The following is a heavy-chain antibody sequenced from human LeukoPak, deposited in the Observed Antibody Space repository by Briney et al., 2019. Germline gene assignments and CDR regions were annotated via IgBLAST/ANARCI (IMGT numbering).Heavy chain of an antibody. CDR1: GFTFSSYA. CDR3: AKDLTEKLERGDCMSY. V-gene: IGHV3-23*01. J-gene: IGHJ4*02. Sequence: QTGGSLRLSCAASGFTFSSYAMSWVRQAPGKGLEWVSDISGSGGSTYYADSVKGRFTISRDNSKNTLYLQMNSLRAEDTAVYYCAKDLTEKLERGDCMSYWGQGTLVTVSS. D-gene: IGHD1-1*01. CDR2: ISGSGGST.